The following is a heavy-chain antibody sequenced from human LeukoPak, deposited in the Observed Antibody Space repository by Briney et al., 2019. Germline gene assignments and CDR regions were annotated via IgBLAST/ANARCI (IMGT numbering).Heavy chain of an antibody. Sequence: SETLSLTCTVSGGSISSSSYYWGWLRQPPGKGLEWIGSIYYSGSTYYNPSLKSRVTISVDTSKNQFSLKLSSVTAADTAVYYCAITPIGYSSFLTNYYYYGMDVWGQGTTVTVSS. CDR1: GGSISSSSYY. CDR2: IYYSGST. D-gene: IGHD6-13*01. V-gene: IGHV4-39*01. J-gene: IGHJ6*02. CDR3: AITPIGYSSFLTNYYYYGMDV.